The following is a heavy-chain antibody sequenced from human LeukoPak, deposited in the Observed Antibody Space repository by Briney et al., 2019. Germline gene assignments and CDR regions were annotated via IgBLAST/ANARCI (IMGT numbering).Heavy chain of an antibody. J-gene: IGHJ4*02. Sequence: GGSLRLSCAASGFTFSSYAMSWVRQAAGKGLEWVSVISGSGGSTYYADSVKGRFTISRDNSKNTLYLQMNSLRAEDTAVYYCARDLPGHNWNYAYWGQGTLVTVSS. CDR3: ARDLPGHNWNYAY. D-gene: IGHD1-7*01. CDR1: GFTFSSYA. CDR2: ISGSGGST. V-gene: IGHV3-23*01.